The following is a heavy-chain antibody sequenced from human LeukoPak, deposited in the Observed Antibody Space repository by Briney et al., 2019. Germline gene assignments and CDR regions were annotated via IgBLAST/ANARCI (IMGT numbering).Heavy chain of an antibody. J-gene: IGHJ4*02. CDR1: GFTFSSYS. CDR2: ISNSGSTI. D-gene: IGHD5-18*01. CDR3: ARRGIQLWPHDDY. Sequence: GSLRLSCAASGFTFSSYSMNWVRQAPGKGLEWVSYISNSGSTIYYADSVRGRFTISRDNAKNSLYLQMNSLRAEDTAVYYCARRGIQLWPHDDYWGQGTLVTVSS. V-gene: IGHV3-48*04.